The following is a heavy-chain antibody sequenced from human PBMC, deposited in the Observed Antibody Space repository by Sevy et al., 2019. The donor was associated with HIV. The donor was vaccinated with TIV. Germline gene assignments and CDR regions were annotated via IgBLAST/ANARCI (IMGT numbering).Heavy chain of an antibody. J-gene: IGHJ4*02. V-gene: IGHV3-30*04. CDR3: ARDQSGVCGGDCYSTFDY. CDR1: GFTFSSYA. CDR2: ISYDGSNK. D-gene: IGHD2-21*02. Sequence: GGSLRLSCAASGFTFSSYAMHWVRQAPGKGLEWVAVISYDGSNKSYGDSVKGRFTISRDNSKNTRYLQMNSLRAEATAVYYCARDQSGVCGGDCYSTFDYWGQGTLVTVSS.